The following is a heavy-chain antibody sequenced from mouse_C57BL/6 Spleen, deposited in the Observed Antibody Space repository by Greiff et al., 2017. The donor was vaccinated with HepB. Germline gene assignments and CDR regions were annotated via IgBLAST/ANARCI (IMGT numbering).Heavy chain of an antibody. CDR2: ISSGSSTI. Sequence: EVHLVESGGGLVKPGGSLKLSCAASGFTFSDYGMHWVRQAPEKGLEWVAYISSGSSTIYYADTVKGRFTISRDNAKNTLFLQMTSLRSEDTAMYYCARPLYYYGSSYEFAYWGQGTLVTVSA. D-gene: IGHD1-1*01. CDR3: ARPLYYYGSSYEFAY. V-gene: IGHV5-17*01. J-gene: IGHJ3*01. CDR1: GFTFSDYG.